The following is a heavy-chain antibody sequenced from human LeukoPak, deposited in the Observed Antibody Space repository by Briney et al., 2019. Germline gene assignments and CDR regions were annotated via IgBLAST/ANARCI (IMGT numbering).Heavy chain of an antibody. CDR1: GGSISSSSYY. D-gene: IGHD2/OR15-2a*01. CDR3: ARLSVGPDHADSKIDY. V-gene: IGHV4-39*07. J-gene: IGHJ4*02. Sequence: SETLSLTCTVSGGSISSSSYYWGWIRQPPGKGLEWIGSIYYSGSTYYNPSLKSRVTISVDTSKNQFSLKLSSVTAADTAVYYCARLSVGPDHADSKIDYWGQGTLVTVSS. CDR2: IYYSGST.